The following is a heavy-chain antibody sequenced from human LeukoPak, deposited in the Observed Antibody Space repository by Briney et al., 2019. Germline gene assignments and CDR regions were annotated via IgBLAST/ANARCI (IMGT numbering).Heavy chain of an antibody. CDR2: ISYDGSNK. CDR3: ANGRSHYNGNSEFDF. Sequence: GGSLRLPCAASGFTFSSYGMHWVRQAPGKGLEWVAVISYDGSNKYYADSVKGRFTISRDNSKNTLYLQMNSLRAEDTAVYYCANGRSHYNGNSEFDFWGQGTLVTVSS. V-gene: IGHV3-30*18. D-gene: IGHD4-23*01. J-gene: IGHJ4*02. CDR1: GFTFSSYG.